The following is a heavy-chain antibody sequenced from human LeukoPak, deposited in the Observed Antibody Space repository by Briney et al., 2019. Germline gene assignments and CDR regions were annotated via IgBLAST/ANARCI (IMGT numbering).Heavy chain of an antibody. Sequence: SQTLSLTCTVSGGSISSGDYYWSWIRQPPGKGLEWIGYIYYSGSTYYNPPLKSRVTISVDTSKNQFSLKLSSVTAADTAVYYCARGSQDGSLFDYWGQGTLVTVSS. J-gene: IGHJ4*02. D-gene: IGHD3-10*01. CDR1: GGSISSGDYY. CDR2: IYYSGST. CDR3: ARGSQDGSLFDY. V-gene: IGHV4-30-4*08.